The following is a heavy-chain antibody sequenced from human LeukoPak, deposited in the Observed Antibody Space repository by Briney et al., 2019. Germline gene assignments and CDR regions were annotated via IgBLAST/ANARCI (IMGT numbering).Heavy chain of an antibody. D-gene: IGHD6-19*01. CDR1: GFTFSSYA. CDR3: AKDAEIAVAAYFDY. V-gene: IGHV3-23*01. Sequence: GGSLRLSCAASGFTFSSYAMSWVRQAPGKGLEWDSAISGSGGSTYYADSVKGRFTISGDNSKNTLYLQMNSLRAEDTAVYYCAKDAEIAVAAYFDYWGQGTLVTVSS. CDR2: ISGSGGST. J-gene: IGHJ4*02.